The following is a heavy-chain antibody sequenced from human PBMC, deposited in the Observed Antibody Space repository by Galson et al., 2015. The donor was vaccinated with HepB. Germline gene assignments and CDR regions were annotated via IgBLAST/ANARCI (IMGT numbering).Heavy chain of an antibody. V-gene: IGHV3-33*01. CDR1: GFPFSNYV. CDR3: VRPSRGGRTGDYFDY. J-gene: IGHJ4*02. D-gene: IGHD7-27*01. CDR2: IWYDGRND. Sequence: SLRLSCAASGFPFSNYVMNWVRQAPGKGLEWVAIIWYDGRNDYYAESVNGRFTVSRDDSKKMLFLQMESLRADDTAVYYCVRPSRGGRTGDYFDYWGREPGSPSPQ.